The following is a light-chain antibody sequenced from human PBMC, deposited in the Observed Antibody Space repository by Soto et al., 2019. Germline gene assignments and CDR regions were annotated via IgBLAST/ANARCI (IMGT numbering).Light chain of an antibody. V-gene: IGLV1-51*01. CDR3: GTWDSSLSAVV. CDR2: DNS. Sequence: QAVVTQPPSVSAAPGQKVSISCSGSSSNIGNNYVSWYQHLPGTVPRLLIYDNSKRPSGIPDRFSGSKSGTSATLGITGLQTGDEADYYCGTWDSSLSAVVFGGGTKLTVL. CDR1: SSNIGNNY. J-gene: IGLJ2*01.